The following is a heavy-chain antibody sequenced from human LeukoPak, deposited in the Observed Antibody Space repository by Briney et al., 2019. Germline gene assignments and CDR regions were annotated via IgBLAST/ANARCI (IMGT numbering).Heavy chain of an antibody. J-gene: IGHJ4*02. D-gene: IGHD1-26*01. CDR1: DGSISSYY. CDR3: ARDIGGSRDS. V-gene: IGHV4-4*07. Sequence: SSETLSLTCTVSDGSISSYYWSWIRQPAGKGLEWIGRIYTSGSTNYNPSLKSRVTMSLDASKNQFSLRLSSVTAADTAVYYCARDIGGSRDSWGQGTLVTVSS. CDR2: IYTSGST.